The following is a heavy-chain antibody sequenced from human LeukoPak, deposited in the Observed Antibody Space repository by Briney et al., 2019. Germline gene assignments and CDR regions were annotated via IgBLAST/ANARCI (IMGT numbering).Heavy chain of an antibody. V-gene: IGHV4-61*01. CDR3: ARDLSADY. D-gene: IGHD2/OR15-2a*01. Sequence: LETPSLTCTVSGGSVSSGSYYWTWIRQPPGKGLEWIGYIYYSGSTNYNPSLKSRVTISLDSSKNQFSLKLSSVTAADTAVYYCARDLSADYWGQGTLVTVSS. CDR1: GGSVSSGSYY. CDR2: IYYSGST. J-gene: IGHJ4*02.